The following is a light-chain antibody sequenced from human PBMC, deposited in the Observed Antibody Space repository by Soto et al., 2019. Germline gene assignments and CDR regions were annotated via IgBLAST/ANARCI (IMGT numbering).Light chain of an antibody. CDR3: SSFTSTTTLYV. Sequence: QSALTQPASVSGSPGQSITICCTGTSSDIGGYNYVSWYQQHPGKVPKLIIFEVTTRPSGVSNRFSGSKSGNTASLTISGLQADDEADYYCSSFTSTTTLYVFGTGTKLTVL. J-gene: IGLJ1*01. CDR1: SSDIGGYNY. V-gene: IGLV2-14*01. CDR2: EVT.